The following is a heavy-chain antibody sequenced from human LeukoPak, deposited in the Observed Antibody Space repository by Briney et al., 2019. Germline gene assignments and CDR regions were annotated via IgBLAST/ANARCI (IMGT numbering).Heavy chain of an antibody. CDR2: ISAYNGNT. CDR1: GYTFTSYG. D-gene: IGHD2-15*01. CDR3: ARYLGGSSAFDI. Sequence: ASVKVSCTASGYTFTSYGLSWVRQAPGQGLEWMGWISAYNGNTNYAQKLQGRVTMTTDTSTSTAFMELRSLRSDATAAYYCARYLGGSSAFDIWGQGTMVTVSS. J-gene: IGHJ3*02. V-gene: IGHV1-18*04.